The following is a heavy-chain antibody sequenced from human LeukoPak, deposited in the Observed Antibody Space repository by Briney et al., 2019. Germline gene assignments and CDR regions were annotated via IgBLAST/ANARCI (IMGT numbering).Heavy chain of an antibody. CDR1: GYTFTSYY. J-gene: IGHJ5*02. D-gene: IGHD5-18*01. CDR3: AREGDVDTATWHWFDP. CDR2: INPSGGST. Sequence: ASVKVSCKASGYTFTSYYMHWVRQAPGQGLEWMGIINPSGGSTSYAQKFQGRVTMTRDTSSSTVYMELSSLRSEDTAVYYCAREGDVDTATWHWFDPWGQGTLVTVSS. V-gene: IGHV1-46*01.